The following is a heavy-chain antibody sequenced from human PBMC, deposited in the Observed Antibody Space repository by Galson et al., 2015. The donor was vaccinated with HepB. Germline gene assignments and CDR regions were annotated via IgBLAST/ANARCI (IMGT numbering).Heavy chain of an antibody. CDR3: VRGTSDWPGVDH. CDR1: GYTFSNYW. V-gene: IGHV3-74*01. D-gene: IGHD1-1*01. CDR2: INIGGSKT. Sequence: SLRLSCAASGYTFSNYWMHWVRQAPGKGLVTVSSINIGGSKTDYVDSVKGRFTISRDDAKNTLYLQMNTLRAEDTAVYYCVRGTSDWPGVDHWGQGPIVTVSA. J-gene: IGHJ1*01.